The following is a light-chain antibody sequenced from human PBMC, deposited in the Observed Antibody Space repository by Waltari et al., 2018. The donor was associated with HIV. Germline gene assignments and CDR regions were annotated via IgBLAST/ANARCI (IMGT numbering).Light chain of an antibody. J-gene: IGLJ3*02. CDR3: GTWDGSLSAGGV. CDR1: HSNIVIHY. V-gene: IGLV1-51*02. CDR2: QND. Sequence: VFTQPPSVSAPPGQKVTICSSATHSNIVIHYVSWYEQLPGTAPKLLIVQNDKRPSGIPDRFSGSKSGTSATLGITGLQTGDEADYYCGTWDGSLSAGGVFGGGTKLTVL.